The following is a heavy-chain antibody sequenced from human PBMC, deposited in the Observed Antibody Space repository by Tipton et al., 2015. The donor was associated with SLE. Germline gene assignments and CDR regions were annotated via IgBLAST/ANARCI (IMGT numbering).Heavy chain of an antibody. Sequence: QLVQSGAEVKKPGTSVKVSCKASGYTFTNYGISWLRQAPGQGLEWMGWISAYNGNRKTSHNLQGRLTVTTDTSTNTAYMELRDLRSDDTAVYYCARTGSSWFSPQYFQHWGQGTLVTVSS. CDR2: ISAYNGNR. J-gene: IGHJ1*01. D-gene: IGHD6-13*01. V-gene: IGHV1-18*01. CDR3: ARTGSSWFSPQYFQH. CDR1: GYTFTNYG.